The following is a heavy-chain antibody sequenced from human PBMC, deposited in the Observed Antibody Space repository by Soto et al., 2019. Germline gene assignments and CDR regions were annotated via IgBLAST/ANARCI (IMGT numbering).Heavy chain of an antibody. CDR3: AKVVEYYYDSSGYPYYFDY. D-gene: IGHD3-22*01. Sequence: EVQLLESGGGLVQPGGSLRLSCAASGFTFSSYAMSWVRQAPGKGLEWVSAISGSGGSTYYADSVKGRFTISRDNSKNTLYLQMNSLRAEDTAVYYCAKVVEYYYDSSGYPYYFDYWGQGPLVTVSS. V-gene: IGHV3-23*01. CDR2: ISGSGGST. CDR1: GFTFSSYA. J-gene: IGHJ4*02.